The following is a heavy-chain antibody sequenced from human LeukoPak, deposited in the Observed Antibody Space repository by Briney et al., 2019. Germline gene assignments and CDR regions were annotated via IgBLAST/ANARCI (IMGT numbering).Heavy chain of an antibody. D-gene: IGHD2-15*01. J-gene: IGHJ3*02. V-gene: IGHV3-21*01. CDR3: ARDLVAAFDI. Sequence: NPGGSLRLSCAASGFTFSSYSMNWVRQAPGKGLEWVSSISSSSSYIYYADSVKGRFTISRDNGKNSLYLQMDSLRAEDTAVYYCARDLVAAFDIWGQGTMVTVSS. CDR2: ISSSSSYI. CDR1: GFTFSSYS.